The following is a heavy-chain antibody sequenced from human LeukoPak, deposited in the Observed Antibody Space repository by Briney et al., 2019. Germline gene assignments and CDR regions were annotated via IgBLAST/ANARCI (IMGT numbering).Heavy chain of an antibody. CDR3: ARDVAPDGQWIFDF. Sequence: ASVTVSCKASGYTFTDYYIHWVRQAPGQGLEWMGQFNPNSGRRAYAQRFQGRVAMTWDTSITTGYLELSSLRSDDMAIYYCARDVAPDGQWIFDFWGQGTLVTVTS. V-gene: IGHV1-2*06. CDR2: FNPNSGRR. J-gene: IGHJ4*02. CDR1: GYTFTDYY. D-gene: IGHD5-24*01.